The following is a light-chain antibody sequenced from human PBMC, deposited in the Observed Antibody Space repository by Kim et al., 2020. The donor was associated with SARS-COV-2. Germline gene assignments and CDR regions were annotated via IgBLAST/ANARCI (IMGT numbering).Light chain of an antibody. Sequence: GCPGKRATLSCRASRSVNRDLAWYQKKPGQAHRLLIYDASTRATGIPARFSGSESGTEFTLTISSLQSGDFAIYYCQQYKNWRLTFGGGNKV. CDR1: RSVNRD. CDR2: DAS. CDR3: QQYKNWRLT. V-gene: IGKV3-15*01. J-gene: IGKJ4*01.